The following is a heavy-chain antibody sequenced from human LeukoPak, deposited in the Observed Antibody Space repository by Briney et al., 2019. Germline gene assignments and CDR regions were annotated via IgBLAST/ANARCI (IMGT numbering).Heavy chain of an antibody. Sequence: ASVKVSCKVSGYTLTELSMHWVRQAPGKGLEWMGGFDPEDGETIYAQKFQGRVTMTEDTSTDTAYMDLSSLRSEDTAVYYCATGVVAATPIDYWGQGTLVTVSS. J-gene: IGHJ4*02. CDR1: GYTLTELS. V-gene: IGHV1-24*01. CDR2: FDPEDGET. CDR3: ATGVVAATPIDY. D-gene: IGHD2-15*01.